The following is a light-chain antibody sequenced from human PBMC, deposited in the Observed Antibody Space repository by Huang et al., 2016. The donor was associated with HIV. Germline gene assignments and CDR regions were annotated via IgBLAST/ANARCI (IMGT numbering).Light chain of an antibody. CDR2: GAS. Sequence: DIVMTQSPVTLSVSPGESATLSCMASQNVSTNLAWYQHKPGRAPRLLIYGASTRATSVPARFSASGSGTEFTLTVGGLRSDDFAVYYCQHYDNWAPATFGQGTKLEIK. V-gene: IGKV3-15*01. CDR3: QHYDNWAPAT. J-gene: IGKJ1*01. CDR1: QNVSTN.